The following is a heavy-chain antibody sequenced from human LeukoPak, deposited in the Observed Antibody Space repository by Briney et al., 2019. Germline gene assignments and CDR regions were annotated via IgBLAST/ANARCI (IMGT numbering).Heavy chain of an antibody. CDR1: GGSISSYY. D-gene: IGHD3-22*01. Sequence: SETLSLTCTVSGGSISSYYWSWIRQPPGKGLEWIGYIYYSGSTNYNPSLKSRATISVDTSKNQFSLKLSSVTAADTAVYYYARDAYYYDSSGYYYVDIFDYWGQGTLVTVSS. J-gene: IGHJ4*02. CDR2: IYYSGST. V-gene: IGHV4-59*12. CDR3: ARDAYYYDSSGYYYVDIFDY.